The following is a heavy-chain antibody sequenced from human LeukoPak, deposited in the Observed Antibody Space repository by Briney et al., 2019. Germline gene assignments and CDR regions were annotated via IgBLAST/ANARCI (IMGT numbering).Heavy chain of an antibody. Sequence: SETLSLTCAVYGGSFSGYYWSWIRQPPGKGLEWIGEINHSGSTNYNPSHKSRVTISVDTSKNQFSLKLSSVTAADTAVYYCARGRGLLRNWGQGTLVTVSS. J-gene: IGHJ4*02. D-gene: IGHD3-22*01. V-gene: IGHV4-34*01. CDR2: INHSGST. CDR1: GGSFSGYY. CDR3: ARGRGLLRN.